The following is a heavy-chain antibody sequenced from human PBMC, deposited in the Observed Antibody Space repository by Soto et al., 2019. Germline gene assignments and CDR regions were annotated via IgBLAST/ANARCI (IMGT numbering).Heavy chain of an antibody. J-gene: IGHJ4*02. V-gene: IGHV3-23*01. CDR3: ANCNAAAGIDY. D-gene: IGHD6-13*01. CDR2: ISGSGGST. CDR1: GFTLSNYA. Sequence: PGGSLRLSCAASGFTLSNYAMSWVRQAPGKGLEWVSGISGSGGSTHYADSVKGRFTISRDNSKNTPYLQMNSLRAEDTAVYYCANCNAAAGIDYWGQGTLVTVAS.